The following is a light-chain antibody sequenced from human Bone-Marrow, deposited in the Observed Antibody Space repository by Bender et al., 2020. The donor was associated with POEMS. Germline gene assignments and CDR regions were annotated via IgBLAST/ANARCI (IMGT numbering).Light chain of an antibody. V-gene: IGLV3-10*01. Sequence: SYELTQAPSVSVSPGQTASITCSGDKLGEKYAYWYQQKSGQAPVLVIYEDTKRPSGIPERFSGSSSGTMATLSISGAQVEDEADYYCYSTDTSGDHRGVFGAGTKVTVL. CDR3: YSTDTSGDHRGV. J-gene: IGLJ1*01. CDR1: KLGEKY. CDR2: EDT.